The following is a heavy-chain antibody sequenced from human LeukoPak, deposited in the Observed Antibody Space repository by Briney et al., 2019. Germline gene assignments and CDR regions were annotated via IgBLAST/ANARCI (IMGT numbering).Heavy chain of an antibody. Sequence: PSETLSLTCAVYGGSFSGFYWSWIRQPPGKGLEWIGEINHSGSTYYNPSLKSRVTISVDTSKNQFSLKLSSVTAADTAVYYCAGTYYYDSSGYWGQGTLVTVSS. V-gene: IGHV4-34*01. J-gene: IGHJ4*02. CDR1: GGSFSGFY. CDR2: INHSGST. CDR3: AGTYYYDSSGY. D-gene: IGHD3-22*01.